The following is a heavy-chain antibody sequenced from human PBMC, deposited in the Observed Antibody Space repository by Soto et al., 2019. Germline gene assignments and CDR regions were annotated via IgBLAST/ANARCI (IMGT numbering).Heavy chain of an antibody. CDR3: ASDVADATDY. CDR2: IIPILGIE. CDR1: GGTFSSYS. D-gene: IGHD6-19*01. J-gene: IGHJ4*02. Sequence: QVQLVQSGAEVKKPGSSVKVSCKASGGTFSSYSISWVRQAPGQGLEWMGRIIPILGIENYAQKFQGRVTIXADKSTSTAYMEVSSLRSEDTAVYYCASDVADATDYWGQGTLVTVSS. V-gene: IGHV1-69*02.